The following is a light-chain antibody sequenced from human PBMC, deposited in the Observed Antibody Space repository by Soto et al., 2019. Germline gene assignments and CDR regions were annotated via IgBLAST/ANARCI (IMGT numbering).Light chain of an antibody. CDR2: EVS. CDR1: SSDVGDYNY. Sequence: QSALTQPASVSGSPGQSITISCTGTSSDVGDYNYVSWYQQHPGKAPKLMMYEVSNRPSGVSNRFSGSKSGNTASLTISGLQAEDEAYYYCNSYTSSSTLMVFGGGTQLTVL. V-gene: IGLV2-14*01. CDR3: NSYTSSSTLMV. J-gene: IGLJ2*01.